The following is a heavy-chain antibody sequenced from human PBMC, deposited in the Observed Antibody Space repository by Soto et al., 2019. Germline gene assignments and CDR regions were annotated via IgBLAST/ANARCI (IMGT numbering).Heavy chain of an antibody. CDR1: GFTVSTYD. D-gene: IGHD2-8*02. J-gene: IGHJ4*02. CDR3: TGEVASGH. Sequence: QVQLVESGGGVVQPGRSLRLSCAVSGFTVSTYDMHWVRQAPGKGLEWVAVISRDGGTKYYADSVKGRFIISRDNSTNTLVLDMNSLRGDDMAVYYCTGEVASGHWGQRTIVTVSS. V-gene: IGHV3-30*03. CDR2: ISRDGGTK.